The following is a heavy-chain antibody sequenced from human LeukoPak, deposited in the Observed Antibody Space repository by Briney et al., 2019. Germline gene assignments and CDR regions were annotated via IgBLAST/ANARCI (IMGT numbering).Heavy chain of an antibody. Sequence: PGGSLRLSCAASGFTFINAWMSWIRQAPGKGLEWVGRIKSKTDGGTTEYAAPVKGRFTISRDDEKNTMYLQMNSLKTEDKAVNYCSTGVRPRHCYYYYYYYYYMDVWGKGTTVTVSS. J-gene: IGHJ6*03. V-gene: IGHV3-15*01. CDR1: GFTFINAW. D-gene: IGHD1-26*01. CDR2: IKSKTDGGTT. CDR3: STGVRPRHCYYYYYYYYYMDV.